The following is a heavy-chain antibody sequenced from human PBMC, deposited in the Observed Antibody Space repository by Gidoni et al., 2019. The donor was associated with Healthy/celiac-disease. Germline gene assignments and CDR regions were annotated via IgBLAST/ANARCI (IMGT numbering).Heavy chain of an antibody. CDR1: GGSFSGYY. Sequence: QVLLQQWGAGLLKPSETLSLTCAVYGGSFSGYYWSWIRQPPEKGLEWIGEINQSGSTNYNPSLKSRVTISVDTSKNQFSLKLSSVTAADTAVYYCAWGAAASEGWFDPWGQGTLVTVSS. J-gene: IGHJ5*02. V-gene: IGHV4-34*01. CDR3: AWGAAASEGWFDP. CDR2: INQSGST. D-gene: IGHD6-13*01.